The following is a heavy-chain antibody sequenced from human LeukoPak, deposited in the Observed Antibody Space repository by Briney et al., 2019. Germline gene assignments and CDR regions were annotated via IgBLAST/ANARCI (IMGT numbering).Heavy chain of an antibody. V-gene: IGHV1-69*04. J-gene: IGHJ4*02. Sequence: ASVKVSCKASGGTFSSYAISWVRHAPGQGLEWMGRIIPILGIANYAQKFQGRVTITADKSTSTAYMELSSLRSEDTAVYYCASIEPIAAAGGPFDYWGQGTLVTVSS. D-gene: IGHD6-13*01. CDR2: IIPILGIA. CDR1: GGTFSSYA. CDR3: ASIEPIAAAGGPFDY.